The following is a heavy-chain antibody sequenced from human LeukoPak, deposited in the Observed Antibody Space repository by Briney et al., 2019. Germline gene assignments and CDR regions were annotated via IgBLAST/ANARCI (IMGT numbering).Heavy chain of an antibody. J-gene: IGHJ4*02. CDR3: ATDGPPEEVVSATFDY. D-gene: IGHD2-15*01. Sequence: GGSLRLSCAASGFTFSSYGMHWVRQAPGKGLEWVAVISYDGSNKYYADSVKGRFTISRDNSKNTLYLQMNSLRAEDTAVYYCATDGPPEEVVSATFDYWGQGALVTVSS. CDR2: ISYDGSNK. V-gene: IGHV3-30*03. CDR1: GFTFSSYG.